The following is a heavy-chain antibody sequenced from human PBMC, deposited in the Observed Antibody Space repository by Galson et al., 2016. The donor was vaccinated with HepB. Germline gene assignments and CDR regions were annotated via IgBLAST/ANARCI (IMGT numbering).Heavy chain of an antibody. CDR1: GFTFDEYA. CDR2: INWNSGSI. Sequence: SLRLSCAAPGFTFDEYAMHWVRQAPGKGLEWVSGINWNSGSITYADSVKGRFTISRDNAKNSLYLQMNSLRPEDTALYYCTKDSWTAAKYFHHWGQGTLVTVSS. V-gene: IGHV3-9*01. D-gene: IGHD3/OR15-3a*01. CDR3: TKDSWTAAKYFHH. J-gene: IGHJ1*01.